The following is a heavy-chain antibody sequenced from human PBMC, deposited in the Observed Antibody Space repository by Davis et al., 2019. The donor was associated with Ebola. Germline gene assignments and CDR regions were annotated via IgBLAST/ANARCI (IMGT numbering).Heavy chain of an antibody. D-gene: IGHD6-13*01. Sequence: GESLKISCAASGFTFSGSAMHWVRQASGKGLEWVGRIRSKANSYATAYAASVKGRFTISRDDSKNTAYLQMNSLKTEDTAVYYCARGSAAGGYWGQGTLVTVSS. J-gene: IGHJ4*02. CDR1: GFTFSGSA. CDR3: ARGSAAGGY. CDR2: IRSKANSYAT. V-gene: IGHV3-73*01.